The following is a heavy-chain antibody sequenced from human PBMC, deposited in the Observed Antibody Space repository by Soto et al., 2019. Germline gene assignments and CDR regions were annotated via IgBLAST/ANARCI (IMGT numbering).Heavy chain of an antibody. Sequence: EVQLVESGGGLVQSGGSLRLSCAASGFTFSTYWMSWVRQGPGTGPEWVANIKQDGSERYYADPVKGRFTISRDNAKSSLYLQMTSLRAEDTAVYHCAKSLSAIPGDSWGQGTLVTVSS. D-gene: IGHD2-2*01. CDR3: AKSLSAIPGDS. J-gene: IGHJ4*02. CDR1: GFTFSTYW. V-gene: IGHV3-7*05. CDR2: IKQDGSER.